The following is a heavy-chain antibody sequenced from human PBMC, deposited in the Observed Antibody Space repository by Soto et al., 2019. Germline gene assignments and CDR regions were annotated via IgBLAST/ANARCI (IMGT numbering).Heavy chain of an antibody. Sequence: SETLSLTCAVSGGSISRGGYSWSWLRQPPGKRLEWIGYIYHSGSTYYNPSLKSRVTISVERSKNQFSLKLCFVTAPAPAVYYCTRALTYSGSSAFDFWGQSTLVTV. V-gene: IGHV4-30-2*01. D-gene: IGHD6-25*01. CDR3: TRALTYSGSSAFDF. J-gene: IGHJ4*02. CDR2: IYHSGST. CDR1: GGSISRGGYS.